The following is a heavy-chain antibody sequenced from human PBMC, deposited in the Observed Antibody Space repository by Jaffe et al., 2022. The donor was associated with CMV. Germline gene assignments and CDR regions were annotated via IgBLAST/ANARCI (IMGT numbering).Heavy chain of an antibody. CDR3: TYSSGWYNAIGDY. CDR1: GFTFSNAW. J-gene: IGHJ4*02. CDR2: IKSKTDGGTT. Sequence: EVQLVESGGGLVKPGGSLRLSCAASGFTFSNAWMSWVRQAPGKGLEWVGRIKSKTDGGTTDYAAPVKGRFTISRDDSKNTLYLQMNSLKTEDTAVYYCTYSSGWYNAIGDYWGQGTLVTVSS. V-gene: IGHV3-15*01. D-gene: IGHD6-19*01.